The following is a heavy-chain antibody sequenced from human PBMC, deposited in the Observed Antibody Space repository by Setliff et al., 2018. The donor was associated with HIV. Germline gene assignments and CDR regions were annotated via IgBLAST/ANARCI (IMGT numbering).Heavy chain of an antibody. V-gene: IGHV3-49*04. D-gene: IGHD4-17*01. CDR1: GFMFGDYL. Sequence: GGSLRLSCTASGFMFGDYLMSWVRQAPGKGLEWLGFIRSKDYGGAPAYAASVEDRLSISRDDSKGIAYLQMDSLKNEDTAVYYCARDKDEDYGSTSFDYWGQGILVTVSS. CDR2: IRSKDYGGAP. J-gene: IGHJ4*02. CDR3: ARDKDEDYGSTSFDY.